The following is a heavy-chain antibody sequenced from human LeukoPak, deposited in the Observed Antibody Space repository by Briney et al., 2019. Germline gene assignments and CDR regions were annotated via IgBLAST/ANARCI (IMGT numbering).Heavy chain of an antibody. J-gene: IGHJ6*03. CDR2: ISSSGSYI. CDR1: GFTFSSYS. D-gene: IGHD2-2*01. CDR3: ARVGRGCSSTSCYMDV. V-gene: IGHV3-21*01. Sequence: PGGSLRLSCAASGFTFSSYSMNWVRQAPGKGLEWVSSISSSGSYIYYADSVKGRFTISRDNAKNPLYLQMNSLRAEDTAVYYCARVGRGCSSTSCYMDVWGKGTTVTVSS.